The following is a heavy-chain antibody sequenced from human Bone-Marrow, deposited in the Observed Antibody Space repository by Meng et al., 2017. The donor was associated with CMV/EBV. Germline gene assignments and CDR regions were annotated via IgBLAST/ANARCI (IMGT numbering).Heavy chain of an antibody. CDR3: AKALRYCISTTCYSPFDY. Sequence: GESLKISCAATGFNFDDYGMSWVRKAPGKGLEWVSAISGSGGGTYYADSVTGRFSISRDNSKNTLYLQMNSLRAEDTALYYCAKALRYCISTTCYSPFDYWGQGTLVPVSS. CDR1: GFNFDDYG. D-gene: IGHD2-2*01. V-gene: IGHV3-23*01. J-gene: IGHJ4*02. CDR2: ISGSGGGT.